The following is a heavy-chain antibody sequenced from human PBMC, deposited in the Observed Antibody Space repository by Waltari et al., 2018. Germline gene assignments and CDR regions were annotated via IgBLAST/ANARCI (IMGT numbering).Heavy chain of an antibody. CDR3: ARGVGRYYYDSSGYYFRGYFDY. CDR1: GGSFSGYY. D-gene: IGHD3-22*01. Sequence: QVQLQQWGAGLLKPSETLSLTCAVYGGSFSGYYWSWIRQPPGKGLEWIGEINHSGSTNDNPALKSRVTIAVETSKNQFSRKLGSGTAADTAVYYCARGVGRYYYDSSGYYFRGYFDYWGQGTLVTVSS. V-gene: IGHV4-34*01. J-gene: IGHJ4*02. CDR2: INHSGST.